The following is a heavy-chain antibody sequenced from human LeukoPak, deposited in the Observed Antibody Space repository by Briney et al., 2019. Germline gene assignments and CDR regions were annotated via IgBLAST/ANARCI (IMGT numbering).Heavy chain of an antibody. J-gene: IGHJ3*02. D-gene: IGHD3-10*01. CDR2: ISAGNT. Sequence: ASVKVSCKASGYTFTSYDINWVRQATGQGLEWMGWISAGNTNYAQNLQGRITMTTDTPTSTAYMELRSLRSDDTAVYYCARDHNYYGSGANAFDIWGQGTMVTVSS. V-gene: IGHV1-18*01. CDR3: ARDHNYYGSGANAFDI. CDR1: GYTFTSYD.